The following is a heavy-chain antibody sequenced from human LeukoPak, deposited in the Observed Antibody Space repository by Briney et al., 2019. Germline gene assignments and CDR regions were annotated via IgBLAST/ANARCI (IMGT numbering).Heavy chain of an antibody. D-gene: IGHD2-2*02. CDR2: ISGSGGST. CDR1: GFTFSSYA. Sequence: GGSLRLSCAASGFTFSSYAMSWVRQAPGKGLEWVSAISGSGGSTYYADSVKGRFTISRDNSKNTLYLQMNSLRAEDTAVYYCARGSCSSTSCYSFDPWGQGTLVTVSS. V-gene: IGHV3-23*01. CDR3: ARGSCSSTSCYSFDP. J-gene: IGHJ5*02.